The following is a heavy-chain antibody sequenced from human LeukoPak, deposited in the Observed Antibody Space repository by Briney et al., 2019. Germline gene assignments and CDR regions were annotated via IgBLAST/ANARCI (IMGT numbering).Heavy chain of an antibody. Sequence: SQTLSLTCTVSGGSISSGGYYWSWIRQHPGQGLEWIGYIYYSGSTYYNPSLKSRVTISVDTSKNQFSLKLSSVTAADTAVYYCAREMDPDNWFDPWGQGTLVTVSS. V-gene: IGHV4-31*03. CDR1: GGSISSGGYY. CDR2: IYYSGST. J-gene: IGHJ5*02. CDR3: AREMDPDNWFDP. D-gene: IGHD2-8*01.